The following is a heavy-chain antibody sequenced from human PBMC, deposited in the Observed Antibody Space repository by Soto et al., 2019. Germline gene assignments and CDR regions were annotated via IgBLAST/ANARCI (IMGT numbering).Heavy chain of an antibody. CDR2: ISSSSSYI. V-gene: IGHV3-21*01. D-gene: IGHD3-3*01. Sequence: GGSLRLSCAASGFTFSSYSTNWVRQAPGKGLEWVSSISSSSSYIYYADSVKGRFTISRDNAKNSLYLQMNSLRAEDTAVYYCARTPHPAYYDFWSGYYSGWFDPWGQGTLVTVSS. J-gene: IGHJ5*02. CDR1: GFTFSSYS. CDR3: ARTPHPAYYDFWSGYYSGWFDP.